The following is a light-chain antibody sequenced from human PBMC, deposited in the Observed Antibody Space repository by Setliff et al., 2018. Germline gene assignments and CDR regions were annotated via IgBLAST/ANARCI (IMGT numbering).Light chain of an antibody. J-gene: IGLJ1*01. CDR3: FSYTTGSIRRGV. CDR2: EVT. Sequence: QSALAQPPSASGSPGQSVTISCTGTSGDVFGYNYVSWYQQHPGKAPKLMIYEVTKRPSGVSTRFSGSKSAHTASLTISGLQPEDEADYYCFSYTTGSIRRGVFGTGTKV. CDR1: SGDVFGYNY. V-gene: IGLV2-14*01.